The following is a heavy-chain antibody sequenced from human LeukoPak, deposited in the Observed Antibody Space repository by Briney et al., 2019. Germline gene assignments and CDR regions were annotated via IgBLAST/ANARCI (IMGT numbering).Heavy chain of an antibody. J-gene: IGHJ5*02. Sequence: GGSLRLSCAASGFTFSSYSMNWVRPAPGKGLEWVSSISSSSSYIYYAAAVKGRFHNSSDNAKDSLYLQIDLLRAGGYAVYYCASLRATRNWFDPWGEGTLVTVSS. CDR3: ASLRATRNWFDP. CDR1: GFTFSSYS. CDR2: ISSSSSYI. D-gene: IGHD5-24*01. V-gene: IGHV3-21*01.